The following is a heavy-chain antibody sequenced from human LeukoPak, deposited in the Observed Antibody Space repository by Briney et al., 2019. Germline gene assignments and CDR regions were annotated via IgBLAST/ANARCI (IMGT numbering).Heavy chain of an antibody. CDR2: IRYDGSNK. V-gene: IGHV3-30*02. J-gene: IGHJ4*02. CDR1: GFTFSDYG. Sequence: PGGSLRLSCAASGFTFSDYGMHWVRQAPGKGLEWVAFIRYDGSNKYYADSVKGRFTISRDNSKNTLYLQMNSLRAEDTAVYYCAKDQYYYDSSGYSDYWGQGTLVTVSS. D-gene: IGHD3-22*01. CDR3: AKDQYYYDSSGYSDY.